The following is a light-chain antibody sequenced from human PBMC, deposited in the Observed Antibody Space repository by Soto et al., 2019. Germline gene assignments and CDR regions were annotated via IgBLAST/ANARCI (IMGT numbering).Light chain of an antibody. CDR3: QSYDPTLRPSL. Sequence: QPVLTQPPSVSAAPGERVTISCTGSSPNIGPGHAVHWYQQLPGTAPKLLIHSNNNPPSGVPDRFSGSKSGTSAALAISGLQADDEADYYCQSYDPTLRPSLFGGGNQLTVL. V-gene: IGLV1-40*01. CDR1: SPNIGPGHA. CDR2: SNN. J-gene: IGLJ2*01.